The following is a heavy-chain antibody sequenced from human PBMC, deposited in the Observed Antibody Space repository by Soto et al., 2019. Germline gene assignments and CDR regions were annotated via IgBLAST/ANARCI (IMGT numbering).Heavy chain of an antibody. V-gene: IGHV4-31*03. CDR1: GGSISSGGYY. J-gene: IGHJ3*02. CDR3: ASPGLEYYGSGIDAFDI. D-gene: IGHD3-10*01. Sequence: TSETLSLTCTVSGGSISSGGYYWSWIRQHPGKGLEWIGYIYYSGSTYYNPSLKSRVTISVDTSKNQFSLKLSSVTAADTAVYYCASPGLEYYGSGIDAFDIWGQGTMVTVSS. CDR2: IYYSGST.